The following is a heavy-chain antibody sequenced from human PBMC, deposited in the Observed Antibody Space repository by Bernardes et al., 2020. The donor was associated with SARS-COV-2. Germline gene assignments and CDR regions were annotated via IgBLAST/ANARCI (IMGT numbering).Heavy chain of an antibody. CDR2: FDPEDGET. CDR1: GYTLTELS. J-gene: IGHJ6*02. V-gene: IGHV1-24*01. D-gene: IGHD3-10*01. Sequence: ASVKVSCKVSGYTLTELSMHRVRQAPGKGLEWMGGFDPEDGETIYAQKFQGRVTMTEDTSTDTAYMELSSLRSEDTAVYYCVTDGYYYGSGSRRKIIPFYYGMDVWGQGTTVTVSS. CDR3: VTDGYYYGSGSRRKIIPFYYGMDV.